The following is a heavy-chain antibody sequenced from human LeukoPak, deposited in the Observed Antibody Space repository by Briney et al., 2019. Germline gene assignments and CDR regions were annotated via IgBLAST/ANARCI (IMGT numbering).Heavy chain of an antibody. J-gene: IGHJ4*02. Sequence: PGGSLRLSCAASGFTFSDYYMSWIRQAPGKGLEWVGRIKSKTDGGTTDYAAPVKGRFTISRDDSNNTLYLQMNSLKTEDTAVYYCTTDRGSGWPFDYWGQGTLVTVSS. CDR1: GFTFSDYY. V-gene: IGHV3-15*01. CDR2: IKSKTDGGTT. CDR3: TTDRGSGWPFDY. D-gene: IGHD6-19*01.